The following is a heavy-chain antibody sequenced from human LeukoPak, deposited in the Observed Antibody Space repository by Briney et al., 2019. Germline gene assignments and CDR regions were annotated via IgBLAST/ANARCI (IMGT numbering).Heavy chain of an antibody. J-gene: IGHJ5*02. CDR2: INHSGST. V-gene: IGHV4-34*01. CDR1: GGSFSGYY. CDR3: ARGDYDFWSGQEYWFDP. Sequence: SETLSLTCAVYGGSFSGYYWSWIRQPPGKGLEWIGEINHSGSTNYNPSLKSRVTISVDTSKNQFSLKLSSVTAADTAVYYCARGDYDFWSGQEYWFDPWGQGTLVTVSS. D-gene: IGHD3-3*01.